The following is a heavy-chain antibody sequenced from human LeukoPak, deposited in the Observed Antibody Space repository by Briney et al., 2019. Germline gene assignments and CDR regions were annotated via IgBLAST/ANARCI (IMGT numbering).Heavy chain of an antibody. Sequence: PSETLSLTCSVSGDSISRGSFYWGWIRQPPGKRLEWIGEINHSGSTNYNPSLKSRVTISVDTSKNQFSLKLSSVTAADTAVYYCARHDREDYGDYATDYWGQGTLVTVSS. CDR3: ARHDREDYGDYATDY. CDR1: GDSISRGSFY. V-gene: IGHV4-39*07. CDR2: INHSGST. D-gene: IGHD4-17*01. J-gene: IGHJ4*02.